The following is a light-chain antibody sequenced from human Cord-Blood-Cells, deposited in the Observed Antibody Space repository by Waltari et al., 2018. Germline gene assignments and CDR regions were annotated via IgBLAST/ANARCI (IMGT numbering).Light chain of an antibody. CDR3: QAWDSSTVV. CDR2: QDS. J-gene: IGLJ2*01. CDR1: NLVDKY. Sequence: SYELTQPPSVSASPGRTASTPCHGDNLVDKYACWYQQQPGQSPVLVIYQDSKRPSGIPERFSGSNSGNTATLTISGTQAMDEADYYCQAWDSSTVVFGGGTKLTVL. V-gene: IGLV3-1*01.